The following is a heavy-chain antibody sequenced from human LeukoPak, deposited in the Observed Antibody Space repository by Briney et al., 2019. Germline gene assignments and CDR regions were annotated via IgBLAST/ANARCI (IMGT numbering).Heavy chain of an antibody. J-gene: IGHJ4*02. V-gene: IGHV1-18*01. CDR3: ARGGKVQLWFGLATYPDYFDY. CDR2: ISAYNGNT. Sequence: VASVKVSCKASGYTFTSYGISWVRQAPGQGLEWMGWISAYNGNTNYAQKLQGRVTMTTDTSTSTAYMELRSLRSDDTAVYYCARGGKVQLWFGLATYPDYFDYWGQGTLVTVSS. D-gene: IGHD5-18*01. CDR1: GYTFTSYG.